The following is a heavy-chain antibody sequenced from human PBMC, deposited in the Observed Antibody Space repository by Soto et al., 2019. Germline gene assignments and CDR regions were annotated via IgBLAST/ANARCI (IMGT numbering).Heavy chain of an antibody. CDR1: GFTFSSYG. CDR3: AKDGWDGQQLAHYYYGMDV. D-gene: IGHD6-13*01. V-gene: IGHV3-30*18. J-gene: IGHJ6*02. CDR2: ISYDGSNK. Sequence: GGSLRLSCAASGFTFSSYGMHWVRQAPGKGLEWVAVISYDGSNKYYADSVKGRFTISRDNSKNTLYLQMNSLRAEDTAVYYCAKDGWDGQQLAHYYYGMDVWGQGTTVTVSS.